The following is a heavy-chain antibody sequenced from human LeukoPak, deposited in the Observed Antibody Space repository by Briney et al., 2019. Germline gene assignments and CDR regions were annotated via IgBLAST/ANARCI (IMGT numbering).Heavy chain of an antibody. Sequence: GGSLRPSCAASGFTFSDYYMSWVRQAPGKGLGWVSYISISSSTIYYADSVKGRFTISTDNATKSLYLQISSPRAEDTAGYCCTTGIRGYSGVVVNWGQGTLVTVSS. CDR3: TTGIRGYSGVVVN. CDR2: ISISSSTI. J-gene: IGHJ4*02. V-gene: IGHV3-11*01. D-gene: IGHD5-12*01. CDR1: GFTFSDYY.